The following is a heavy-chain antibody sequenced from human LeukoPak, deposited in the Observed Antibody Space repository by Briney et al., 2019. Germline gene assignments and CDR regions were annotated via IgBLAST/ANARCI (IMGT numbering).Heavy chain of an antibody. D-gene: IGHD3-10*01. CDR1: GYTFTSYD. J-gene: IGHJ6*02. CDR2: MNPNSGNT. V-gene: IGHV1-8*01. Sequence: GASVKVSCKACGYTFTSYDINWVRQATGQGLEWMGWMNPNSGNTGYAQKFQGRVTMTRNTSISTAYMELSSLRSEDTAVYFCARAPGSLWFGVYYYYYGMDVWGQGTTVTVSS. CDR3: ARAPGSLWFGVYYYYYGMDV.